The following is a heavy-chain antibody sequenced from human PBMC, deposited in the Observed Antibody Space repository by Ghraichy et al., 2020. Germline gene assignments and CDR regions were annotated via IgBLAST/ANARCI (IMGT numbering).Heavy chain of an antibody. V-gene: IGHV1-69*06. Sequence: SVKVSCKASGGTFSSYAISWVRQAPGQGLEWMGGIIPIFGTANYAQKFQGRVTITADKSTSTAYMELSSLRSEDTAVYYCARGTDRVDYYGSGSYYFSLDYWGQGTLVTVSS. CDR3: ARGTDRVDYYGSGSYYFSLDY. J-gene: IGHJ4*02. D-gene: IGHD3-10*01. CDR2: IIPIFGTA. CDR1: GGTFSSYA.